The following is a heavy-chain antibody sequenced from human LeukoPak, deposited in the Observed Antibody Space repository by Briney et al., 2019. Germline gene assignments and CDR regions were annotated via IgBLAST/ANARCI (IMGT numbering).Heavy chain of an antibody. CDR1: GGSFSDYY. D-gene: IGHD1-26*01. J-gene: IGHJ4*02. V-gene: IGHV4-34*01. CDR2: INHSGST. Sequence: KPSETLSLTCAVYGGSFSDYYWSWIRQPPGEGLEWIGEINHSGSTNYNPSLKSRVTISVDTSKNQFSLKLSSVTAADTAVYYCARAEWELNYWGQGTLVTVSS. CDR3: ARAEWELNY.